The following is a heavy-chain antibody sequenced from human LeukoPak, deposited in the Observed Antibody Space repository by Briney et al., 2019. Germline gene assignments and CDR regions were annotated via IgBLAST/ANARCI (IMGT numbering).Heavy chain of an antibody. D-gene: IGHD3-10*01. CDR1: GLTFSSYG. J-gene: IGHJ4*02. CDR2: ISGSGGST. V-gene: IGHV3-23*01. CDR3: ASSRGKNYYGSGSQN. Sequence: GGSLRLSCAASGLTFSSYGMSWVRQAPGKGLEWVSVISGSGGSTYYADSVKGRFTISRDNSKNTLYLQMNSLRAEDTAVYYCASSRGKNYYGSGSQNWGQGTLVTVSS.